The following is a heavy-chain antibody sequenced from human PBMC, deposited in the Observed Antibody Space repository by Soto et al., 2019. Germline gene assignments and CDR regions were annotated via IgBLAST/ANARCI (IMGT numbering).Heavy chain of an antibody. CDR1: GGTISSYD. CDR3: ARIDDSSGYYYDY. V-gene: IGHV4-59*01. D-gene: IGHD3-22*01. J-gene: IGHJ4*02. CDR2: IYYSGST. Sequence: SETLSLTCTVSGGTISSYDWSWIRQPPGKGLEWIGYIYYSGSTNYNPSLKSRVTISVDTSKNQFSLKLSSVTAADTAVYYCARIDDSSGYYYDYWGQGTLVTSPQ.